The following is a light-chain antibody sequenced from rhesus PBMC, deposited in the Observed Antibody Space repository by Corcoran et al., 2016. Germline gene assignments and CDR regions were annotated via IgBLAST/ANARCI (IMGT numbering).Light chain of an antibody. V-gene: IGKV1-74*01. CDR2: RAS. Sequence: DIQMTQSPSSLSASVGDRVTITCRASENVNNYLNWYQQKPGKAPKLLFYRASTLQSGVPSTFSGSGSGTDYTFTISSLQSEDVATYYCQQNYGTPYSFGQGTKVEI. CDR3: QQNYGTPYS. CDR1: ENVNNY. J-gene: IGKJ2*01.